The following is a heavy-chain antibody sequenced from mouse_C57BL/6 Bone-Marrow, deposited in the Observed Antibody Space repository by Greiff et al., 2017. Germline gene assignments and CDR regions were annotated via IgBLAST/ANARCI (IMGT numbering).Heavy chain of an antibody. CDR3: ARYYGSNWYFDV. CDR2: ISDGGSYT. CDR1: GFTFSSYA. Sequence: EVKVVESGGGLVKPGGSLKLSCAASGFTFSSYAMSWVRQTPEKRLEWVATISDGGSYTYYPDNVKGRFTISRDNAKNNLYLQMSHLKSEDTAMYYCARYYGSNWYFDVWGTGTTVTVSS. V-gene: IGHV5-4*03. J-gene: IGHJ1*03. D-gene: IGHD1-1*01.